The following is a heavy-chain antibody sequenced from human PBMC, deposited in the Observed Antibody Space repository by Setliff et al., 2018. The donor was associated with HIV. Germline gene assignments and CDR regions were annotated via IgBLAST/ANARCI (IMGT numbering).Heavy chain of an antibody. CDR1: GYTFTSYG. CDR3: ARDGWRYCGDGSCRLNYNYYMDV. D-gene: IGHD2-15*01. V-gene: IGHV1-69*13. CDR2: IIPAFGTA. Sequence: ASVKVSCKASGYTFTSYGISWVRQAPGQGLEWMGGIIPAFGTANYAQKFQGRVTITADESTGTAYMELNSLRVEDTAVYYCARDGWRYCGDGSCRLNYNYYMDVWGKGTTVTVSS. J-gene: IGHJ6*03.